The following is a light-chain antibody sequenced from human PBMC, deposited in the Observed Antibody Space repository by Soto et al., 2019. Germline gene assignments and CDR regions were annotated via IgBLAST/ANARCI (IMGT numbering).Light chain of an antibody. CDR3: MQGTHGPHT. CDR1: QSLVHNNGNTY. CDR2: QVS. V-gene: IGKV2-30*02. J-gene: IGKJ2*01. Sequence: DVVMTQSPLSLPVTLGRPASISCRSSQSLVHNNGNTYLAWFQQRPGQSPRRLIYQVSNRDSGVPDRFSGSGSGTDFTLKISRVEAEDFGVYHCMQGTHGPHTFGQGTKLEIK.